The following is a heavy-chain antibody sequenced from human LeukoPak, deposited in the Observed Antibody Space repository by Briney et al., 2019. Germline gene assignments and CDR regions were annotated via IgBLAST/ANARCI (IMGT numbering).Heavy chain of an antibody. Sequence: GSLRLSCGASGFTFSNYAMSWVRQAPGKGLEWIGYISDVGSNDYNPSLKGRVTISRDTSKNQFSLRLSSVTAADAAVYHCARDKAPGGKRWFDPWGQGTLVIVSS. J-gene: IGHJ5*02. CDR1: GFTFSNYA. D-gene: IGHD4-23*01. CDR2: ISDVGSN. V-gene: IGHV4-59*01. CDR3: ARDKAPGGKRWFDP.